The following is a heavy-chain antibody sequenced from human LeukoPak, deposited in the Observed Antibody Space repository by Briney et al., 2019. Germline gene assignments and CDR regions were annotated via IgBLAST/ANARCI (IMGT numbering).Heavy chain of an antibody. Sequence: GGSLRLSCAASGFTVSTNYMSWVRQAPGKGLEWVSVIYSGGSTSYADSVKGRFTISRDISKNTLYLQMNSLRAEDTAVYYCARNSGVDTAYDHWGQGTLVTVSS. J-gene: IGHJ4*02. CDR3: ARNSGVDTAYDH. CDR1: GFTVSTNY. D-gene: IGHD5-18*01. V-gene: IGHV3-53*01. CDR2: IYSGGST.